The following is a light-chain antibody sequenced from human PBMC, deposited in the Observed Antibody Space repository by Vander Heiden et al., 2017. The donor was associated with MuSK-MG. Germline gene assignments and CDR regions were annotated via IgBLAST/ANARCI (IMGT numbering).Light chain of an antibody. Sequence: QSVVTQPPSASGTPGQRVTISCSGSSSNIGRYTVNWYQQIPGTAPKLLIFIDNQRPSGVPDRFSGSKSGTSASLTTTVLQAEEGADYYCAAQDGSMDGLVFGGGTKLTVL. CDR3: AAQDGSMDGLV. V-gene: IGLV1-44*01. CDR2: IDN. J-gene: IGLJ3*02. CDR1: SSNIGRYT.